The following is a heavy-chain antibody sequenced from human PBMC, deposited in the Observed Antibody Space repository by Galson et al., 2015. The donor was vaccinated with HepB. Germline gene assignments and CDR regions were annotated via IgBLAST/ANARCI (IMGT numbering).Heavy chain of an antibody. D-gene: IGHD5-18*01. CDR1: GYTFTSYG. CDR3: ARDTGYSYVGWFDP. V-gene: IGHV1-18*01. CDR2: ISAYNGNT. Sequence: SVKVSCQASGYTFTSYGISGVRQAPGQGLEWMGWISAYNGNTNYAQKLQGRVTMTTDTSTSTAYMELRSLRSDDTAVYYCARDTGYSYVGWFDPWGQGTLVTVSS. J-gene: IGHJ5*02.